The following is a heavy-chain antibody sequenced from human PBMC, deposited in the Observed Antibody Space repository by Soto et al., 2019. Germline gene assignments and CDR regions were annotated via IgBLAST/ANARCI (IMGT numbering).Heavy chain of an antibody. J-gene: IGHJ4*02. CDR3: AGTYYDFWSGYRDY. V-gene: IGHV4-34*01. D-gene: IGHD3-3*01. Sequence: PSETLSLTCAVYGGSFSGYYWSWIRQPPGKGLEWIGEINHSGSTNYNPSLKSRVTISVDTSKNQFSLKLSSVTAADTAVYYCAGTYYDFWSGYRDYWGQGTLVTVSS. CDR1: GGSFSGYY. CDR2: INHSGST.